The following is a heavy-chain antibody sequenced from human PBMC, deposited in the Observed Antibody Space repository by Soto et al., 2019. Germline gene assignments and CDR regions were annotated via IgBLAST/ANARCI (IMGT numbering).Heavy chain of an antibody. Sequence: QVQLVQSGAEVKKPGASVKVSCKASGYTFTGYYMHWVRQAPGQGLEWMGWINPNSGGTNYAQKFQGGVTMTRDTSISTAYMELSRLRSDDTAVYYCARGVGYCSSTSCYNRTGYYYYYMDVWGKGTTVTVSS. D-gene: IGHD2-2*02. CDR3: ARGVGYCSSTSCYNRTGYYYYYMDV. CDR1: GYTFTGYY. CDR2: INPNSGGT. V-gene: IGHV1-2*02. J-gene: IGHJ6*03.